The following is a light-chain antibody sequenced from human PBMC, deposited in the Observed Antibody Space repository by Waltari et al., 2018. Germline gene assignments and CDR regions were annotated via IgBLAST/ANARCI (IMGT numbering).Light chain of an antibody. J-gene: IGKJ1*01. V-gene: IGKV4-1*01. CDR1: QRVFYTSNNNNY. CDR3: LQYYSTPRT. CDR2: WAS. Sequence: DIVMTQSPDSLAVSLGERATIDCKSSQRVFYTSNNNNYFAWYQQKPGQPPKLLISWASTREFGVPDRFSGSGSGTDFTLTISSLQAEDVAVYYCLQYYSTPRTFGQGTKVEVK.